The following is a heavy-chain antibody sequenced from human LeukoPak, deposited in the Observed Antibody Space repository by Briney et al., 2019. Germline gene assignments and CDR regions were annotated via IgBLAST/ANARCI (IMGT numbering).Heavy chain of an antibody. CDR2: MNHSGST. CDR3: ARVSSTMIEKGRGVLRSYLGSYAFDI. J-gene: IGHJ3*02. D-gene: IGHD3-22*01. Sequence: SQTLSLTCTLSGGSISSSSYYWGWIRQPPGKGLEWIGEMNHSGSTNYNPSLKSRVTISVDTSKNQFSLKLSSVTAADTAVYYCARVSSTMIEKGRGVLRSYLGSYAFDIWGQGTMVTVSS. V-gene: IGHV4-39*07. CDR1: GGSISSSSYY.